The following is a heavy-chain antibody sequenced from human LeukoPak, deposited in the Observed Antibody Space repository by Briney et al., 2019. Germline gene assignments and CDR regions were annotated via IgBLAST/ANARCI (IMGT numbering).Heavy chain of an antibody. J-gene: IGHJ6*03. CDR3: ARDSSGWYGEFIGYSDYYYYMEV. D-gene: IGHD6-19*01. Sequence: GGSLRLSCAASGFTFSSYWMSWVRQAPGKGLEWVANIKQDGSEKYYVDSVKGRFTISRDNAKNSLYLQMNSLRAEDTAVYYCARDSSGWYGEFIGYSDYYYYMEVWGKGTTVTVSS. CDR1: GFTFSSYW. V-gene: IGHV3-7*03. CDR2: IKQDGSEK.